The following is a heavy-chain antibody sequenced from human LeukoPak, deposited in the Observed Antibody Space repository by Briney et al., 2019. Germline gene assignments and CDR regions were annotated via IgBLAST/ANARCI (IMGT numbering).Heavy chain of an antibody. CDR3: ARRRIQLWFDY. D-gene: IGHD5-18*01. J-gene: IGHJ4*02. Sequence: GGSLRLSCAASGFTFSSYAMSWVRQAPGKGLEWVSAISGSGGSTYYADPVKGRFTISRDNSKNTLYLQMNSLRAEDTAVYYCARRRIQLWFDYWGRGTLVTVSS. CDR1: GFTFSSYA. CDR2: ISGSGGST. V-gene: IGHV3-23*01.